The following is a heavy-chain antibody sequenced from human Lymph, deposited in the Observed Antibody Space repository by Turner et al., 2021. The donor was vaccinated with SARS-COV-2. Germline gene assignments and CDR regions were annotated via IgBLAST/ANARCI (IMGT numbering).Heavy chain of an antibody. D-gene: IGHD5-12*01. Sequence: QVQLVESGGGVAQPGRSLRLSCAASGFTFSSYGMHWVRQAPGKGLEWVAVIWYDGSNKYYADSVKGRFTISRDNSKNTLYLQMNSLRAEDTAVYYCARVKGYNGYDLRYYYGMDVWGQGTTVTVSS. CDR1: GFTFSSYG. CDR3: ARVKGYNGYDLRYYYGMDV. V-gene: IGHV3-33*01. J-gene: IGHJ6*02. CDR2: IWYDGSNK.